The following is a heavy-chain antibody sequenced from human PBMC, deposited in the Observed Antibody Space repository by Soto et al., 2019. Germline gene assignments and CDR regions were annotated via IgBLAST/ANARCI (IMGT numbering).Heavy chain of an antibody. Sequence: PGGSLRLSCAASGFTFSDYYMSWIRQAPGRGLEWVSYISSSGSTIYYADSVKGRFTISRDNAKNSLYLQMNSLRAEDTAVYYCARGPTSSWYPGWFDPWGQGTLVTVSS. CDR1: GFTFSDYY. CDR3: ARGPTSSWYPGWFDP. D-gene: IGHD6-13*01. V-gene: IGHV3-11*01. CDR2: ISSSGSTI. J-gene: IGHJ5*02.